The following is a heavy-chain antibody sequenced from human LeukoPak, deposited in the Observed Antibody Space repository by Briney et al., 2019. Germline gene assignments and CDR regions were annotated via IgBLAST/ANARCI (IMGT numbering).Heavy chain of an antibody. CDR2: ISGSGGST. CDR3: AKAGTRGYYDSSGYPYYFDY. Sequence: GGSLRLSCAPSGFTFSSYAMSWGRQAPGKGLEWVSTISGSGGSTYYADSVKGRFTISRDNSKNTLYLQMNSLRAEDTAVYYCAKAGTRGYYDSSGYPYYFDYWGQGTLVTVSS. CDR1: GFTFSSYA. V-gene: IGHV3-23*01. J-gene: IGHJ4*02. D-gene: IGHD3-22*01.